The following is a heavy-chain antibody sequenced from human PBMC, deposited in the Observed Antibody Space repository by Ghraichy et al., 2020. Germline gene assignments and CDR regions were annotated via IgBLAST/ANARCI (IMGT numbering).Heavy chain of an antibody. J-gene: IGHJ4*02. CDR2: IIPIFGTA. CDR1: GGTFSSYA. V-gene: IGHV1-69*05. Sequence: SVKVSCKASGGTFSSYAISWVRQAPGQGLEWMGGIIPIFGTANYAQKFQGRVTITTDESTSTAYMELSSLRSEDTAVYYCARGPQYYDFWSGEIDYWGQGTLVTVSS. CDR3: ARGPQYYDFWSGEIDY. D-gene: IGHD3-3*01.